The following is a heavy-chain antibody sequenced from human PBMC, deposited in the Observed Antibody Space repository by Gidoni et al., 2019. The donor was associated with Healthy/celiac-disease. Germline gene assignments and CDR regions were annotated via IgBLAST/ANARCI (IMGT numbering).Heavy chain of an antibody. CDR3: ARAGTPAGYYYGMDV. CDR1: GFTVSSYG. J-gene: IGHJ6*02. D-gene: IGHD1-1*01. CDR2: IWYDGSNK. V-gene: IGHV3-33*01. Sequence: QQRPVASGGGVVQPGRSLRLTGAASGFTVSSYGMHWVRQDPGKGLEWVAVIWYDGSNKYYADSVKGRFTISKDNSKNTLYLQMNSLRAEDTAVYYCARAGTPAGYYYGMDVWGQGTTVTVSS.